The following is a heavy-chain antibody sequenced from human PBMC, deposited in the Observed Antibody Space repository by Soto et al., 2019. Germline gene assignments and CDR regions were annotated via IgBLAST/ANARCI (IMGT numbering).Heavy chain of an antibody. CDR3: ARDRGAYGMDV. V-gene: IGHV1-18*01. CDR2: ISAYNGNT. CDR1: VYTFTSYG. J-gene: IGHJ6*02. Sequence: QVQLVQSGAEVKKPGASVKVSCKASVYTFTSYGISWVRQDPGQGLEWMGWISAYNGNTNYAQKLQGRVTMTTDTSTSTAYMERRSLRSDDTAVYYCARDRGAYGMDVWGQGTTVTVSS.